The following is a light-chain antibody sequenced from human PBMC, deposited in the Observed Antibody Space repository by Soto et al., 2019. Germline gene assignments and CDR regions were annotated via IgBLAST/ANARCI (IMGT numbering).Light chain of an antibody. CDR2: GAS. CDR3: QQYNNWPGT. V-gene: IGKV3-15*01. J-gene: IGKJ1*01. Sequence: EIAMTQSPATLSVSTGERATLSCRASQSVTNKLAWYQQIPGQAPRLLISGASARATGFPARFSGSGSGTEFTLTISSLQSEDFAVYYCQQYNNWPGTFGQGTKVDI. CDR1: QSVTNK.